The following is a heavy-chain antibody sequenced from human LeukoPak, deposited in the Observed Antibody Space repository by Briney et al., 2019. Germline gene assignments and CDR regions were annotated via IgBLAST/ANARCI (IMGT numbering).Heavy chain of an antibody. CDR2: ISYDGSNK. V-gene: IGHV3-30-3*01. CDR1: GFTFSSYA. D-gene: IGHD3-10*01. CDR3: ARASGTDY. Sequence: GGSMRLSCAASGFTFSSYAMHWVRQAPGKGLEWVAVISYDGSNKYYADSVKGRFTISRDNSKNTLYLQMNSLRAEDTAVYYCARASGTDYWGQGTLVTVSS. J-gene: IGHJ4*02.